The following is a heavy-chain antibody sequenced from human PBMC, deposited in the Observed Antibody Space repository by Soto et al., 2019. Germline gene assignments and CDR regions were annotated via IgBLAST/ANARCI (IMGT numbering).Heavy chain of an antibody. J-gene: IGHJ6*03. CDR2: ISAYNGNT. Sequence: QVQLVQSGAEVKKPGASVKVSCKASGYTFTSYGISWVRQAPGQGLEWMGWISAYNGNTNYAQKLQGRVTMTTDTSTSTAYMGLRSLRSDDTAVYYCARDLTVTTSGLYYYYMAVWGKGTTVTVSS. CDR3: ARDLTVTTSGLYYYYMAV. D-gene: IGHD4-4*01. CDR1: GYTFTSYG. V-gene: IGHV1-18*01.